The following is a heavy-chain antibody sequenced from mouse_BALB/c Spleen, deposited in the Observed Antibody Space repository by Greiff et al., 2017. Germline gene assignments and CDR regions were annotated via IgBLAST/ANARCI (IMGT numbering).Heavy chain of an antibody. J-gene: IGHJ3*01. V-gene: IGHV1-69*02. CDR3: THGNPFAY. D-gene: IGHD2-1*01. CDR2: IYPSDSYT. CDR1: GYTFTSYW. Sequence: QVQLQQPGAELVRPGASVKLSCKASGYTFTSYWINWVKQRPGQGLEWIGNIYPSDSYTNYNQKFKDKATLTVDKSSSTAYMQLSSPTSEDSAVYYCTHGNPFAYWGQGTLVTVSA.